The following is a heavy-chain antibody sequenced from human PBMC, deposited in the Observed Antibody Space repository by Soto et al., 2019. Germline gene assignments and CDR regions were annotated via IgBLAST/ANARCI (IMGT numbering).Heavy chain of an antibody. J-gene: IGHJ3*02. D-gene: IGHD3-16*01. CDR3: AHIMITFGGVMRKDAFDI. V-gene: IGHV2-5*02. CDR1: DLSLSTSGVG. CDR2: LYWDGDK. Sequence: QITLKESGPTLVKPTQTLTLTCTFSDLSLSTSGVGVGWIRQPPGRALEWLALLYWDGDKRYSPSLKSRLTLTKDTSKNQVVLTMTNMDPVDTATYYCAHIMITFGGVMRKDAFDIWGQGTMVTISS.